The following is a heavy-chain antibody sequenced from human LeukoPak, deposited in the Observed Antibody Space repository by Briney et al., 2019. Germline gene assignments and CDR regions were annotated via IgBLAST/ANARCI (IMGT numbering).Heavy chain of an antibody. CDR1: GFTFRNYW. D-gene: IGHD3-16*01. V-gene: IGHV3-74*01. Sequence: GGSLRLSCAASGFTFRNYWMYGVREDPGKGLVWVSRVNSVGSSTNYADSVKGGFPISRDNAKNTLYLELNSLRAEDPAVYYCARDGASHEQFDYWPQGNLVTVPS. J-gene: IGHJ4*02. CDR2: VNSVGSST. CDR3: ARDGASHEQFDY.